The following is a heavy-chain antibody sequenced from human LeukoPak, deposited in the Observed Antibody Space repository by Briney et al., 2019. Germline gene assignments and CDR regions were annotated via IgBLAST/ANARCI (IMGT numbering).Heavy chain of an antibody. V-gene: IGHV3-23*01. CDR2: ISGSGGST. CDR1: GFTFSSYA. J-gene: IGHJ6*03. CDR3: AKYYCSSTSCYGQSFYYYYYMDV. D-gene: IGHD2-2*01. Sequence: PGGSLRLSCAASGFTFSSYAMSWVRQAPGKGLEWVSAISGSGGSTYYADSVKGRFTISRDNSKNTLYLQMNSLRAEDTAVYYCAKYYCSSTSCYGQSFYYYYYMDVWGKGTTVTVSS.